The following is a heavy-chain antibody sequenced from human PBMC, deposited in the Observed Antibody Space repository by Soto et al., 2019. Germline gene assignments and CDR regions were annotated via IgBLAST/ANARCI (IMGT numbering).Heavy chain of an antibody. Sequence: QVQLQESGPGLVKPSGTLSLTCAVSGDSISSRKWWTWLRQPPGKGLAWIGDLLHSGTTNYNPSLKIRVTVSVDKPQQQLSLKLTSETAADTAIYYCAYSSGWYRHDVWGQGTSVTVSS. D-gene: IGHD6-19*01. CDR2: LLHSGTT. J-gene: IGHJ3*01. V-gene: IGHV4-4*02. CDR3: AYSSGWYRHDV. CDR1: GDSISSRKW.